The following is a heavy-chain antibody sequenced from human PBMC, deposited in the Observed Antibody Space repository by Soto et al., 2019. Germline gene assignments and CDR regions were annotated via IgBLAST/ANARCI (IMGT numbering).Heavy chain of an antibody. Sequence: SLRLSCAASGFTVSSKYMTWVRQAPGKGLEWVSILWSAGLTYYADSVKGRFTISRDNSKNILYLQMKSLRAEDSAVYYCARELPPDLWGQGTLVTVSS. CDR3: ARELPPDL. D-gene: IGHD2-15*01. J-gene: IGHJ5*02. CDR2: LWSAGLT. V-gene: IGHV3-53*01. CDR1: GFTVSSKY.